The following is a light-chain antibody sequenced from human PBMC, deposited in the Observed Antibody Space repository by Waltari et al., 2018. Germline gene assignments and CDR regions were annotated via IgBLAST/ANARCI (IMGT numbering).Light chain of an antibody. CDR2: GAS. Sequence: EIVMTQSPATLSVSPGERATLSCRASQSVSSNLAWYQQKPGQAPRLLIYGASTRATGIPARCSGSGSGTEFTLTISSMQSEDFAVYYCQQYNNWPPWTFGQGTKVEIK. CDR3: QQYNNWPPWT. CDR1: QSVSSN. J-gene: IGKJ1*01. V-gene: IGKV3-15*01.